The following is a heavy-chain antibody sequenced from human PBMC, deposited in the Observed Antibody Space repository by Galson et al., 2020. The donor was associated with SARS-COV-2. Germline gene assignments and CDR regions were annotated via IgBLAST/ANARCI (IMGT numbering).Heavy chain of an antibody. CDR2: IRSSANNYAT. V-gene: IGHV3-73*01. D-gene: IGHD4-4*01. J-gene: IGHJ3*02. Sequence: GGSLRLSCAASGFTFSDSGMYWVRQASGKGLEWVGRIRSSANNYATEYAASVKGRFTISRDDSQNTAYLQMNSLKTEDTAVYYCTRVPPYSNSFWDAFDIWGQGTMVTVSS. CDR3: TRVPPYSNSFWDAFDI. CDR1: GFTFSDSG.